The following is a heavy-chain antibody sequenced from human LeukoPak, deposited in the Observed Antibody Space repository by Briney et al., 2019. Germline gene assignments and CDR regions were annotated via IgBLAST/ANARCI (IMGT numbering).Heavy chain of an antibody. Sequence: PGGSLRLSCAASGFTFSTYAMSWVRQAPGKGLEWVSAISGSGGSTYYADPVKGRFTISRDNSKNTLYLHMNSLRAEDTSIYFCAKALEQETVIALDSWGQGTLVTVSS. J-gene: IGHJ4*02. CDR2: ISGSGGST. D-gene: IGHD6-13*01. V-gene: IGHV3-23*01. CDR3: AKALEQETVIALDS. CDR1: GFTFSTYA.